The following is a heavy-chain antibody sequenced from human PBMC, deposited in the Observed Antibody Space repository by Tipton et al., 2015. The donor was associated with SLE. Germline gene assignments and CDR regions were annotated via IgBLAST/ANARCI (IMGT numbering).Heavy chain of an antibody. CDR3: AKSWNYEGYYYGMDV. Sequence: SLRLSCAASGFTFSSYSMNWVRQAPGKGLEWVSSISSSSSYIYYADSVKGRFTISRDNAKNSLYLQMNSLRAEDTAVYYCAKSWNYEGYYYGMDVWGQGTTVTVSS. J-gene: IGHJ6*02. D-gene: IGHD1-7*01. CDR2: ISSSSSYI. V-gene: IGHV3-21*01. CDR1: GFTFSSYS.